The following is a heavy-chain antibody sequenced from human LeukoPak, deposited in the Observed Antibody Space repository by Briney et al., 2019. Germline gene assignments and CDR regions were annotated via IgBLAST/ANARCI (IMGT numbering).Heavy chain of an antibody. Sequence: GGSLRLSCVASGVPFTTFDMTGSRRAPGGGGEGVSGVLVSSENTCSADSVKGRFTISRDKSKNTLYLQMNSLRPEDTAIYYCAKGAWVDYCGQGTLVTVSS. V-gene: IGHV3-23*01. J-gene: IGHJ4*02. CDR3: AKGAWVDY. CDR2: VLVSSENT. CDR1: GVPFTTFD. D-gene: IGHD7-27*01.